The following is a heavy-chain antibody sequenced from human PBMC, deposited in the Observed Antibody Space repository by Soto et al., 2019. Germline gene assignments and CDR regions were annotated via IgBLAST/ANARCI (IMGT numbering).Heavy chain of an antibody. Sequence: QVQLVQSGAEVKKPGASVKVSCKASGYTFTSYDINWVRQATGQGLEWMGWMNPNSGNTAYAQKFQGRVTMTRNTSRSTAYMGLRSLGSEATAGYSCPGGRSGGGGNWFDPWGQGTLVTVSS. CDR1: GYTFTSYD. J-gene: IGHJ5*02. D-gene: IGHD3-10*01. V-gene: IGHV1-8*01. CDR2: MNPNSGNT. CDR3: PGGRSGGGGNWFDP.